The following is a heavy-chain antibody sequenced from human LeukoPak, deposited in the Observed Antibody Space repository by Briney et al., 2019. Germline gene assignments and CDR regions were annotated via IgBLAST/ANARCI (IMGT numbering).Heavy chain of an antibody. CDR1: GGSISSSNW. CDR2: NYHSGST. J-gene: IGHJ6*02. V-gene: IGHV4-4*02. Sequence: SETLSLTCAVYGGSISSSNWWSWVRQPPRKGLEWIGANYHSGSTNYNPSLKSRVTISVDKSKNQFSLKLTPVTAADTAVYYCARIPYYYYALDVWGQGTTVTVSS. CDR3: ARIPYYYYALDV.